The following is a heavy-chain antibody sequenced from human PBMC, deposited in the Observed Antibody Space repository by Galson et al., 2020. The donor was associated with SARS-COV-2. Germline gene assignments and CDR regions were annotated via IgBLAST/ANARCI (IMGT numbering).Heavy chain of an antibody. CDR2: ISHSGGT. CDR3: ARLHYGEYAPEAFDI. D-gene: IGHD4-17*01. V-gene: IGHV4-30-2*01. CDR1: GTSISSGSYS. J-gene: IGHJ3*02. Sequence: SETLSLTCAASGTSISSGSYSWNWIRQPPGKGLEWIRYISHSGGTYYNPSLKSRVTISGDRSKNQFSLRQSSVTAADTAGYYCARLHYGEYAPEAFDIWGPGTRVTVAS.